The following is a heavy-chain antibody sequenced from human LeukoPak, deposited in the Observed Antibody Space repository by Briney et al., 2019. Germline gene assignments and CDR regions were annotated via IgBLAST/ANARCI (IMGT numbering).Heavy chain of an antibody. D-gene: IGHD3-22*01. CDR2: INHSGST. J-gene: IGHJ4*02. Sequence: EASETLSLTCAVYGGSFSGYYWSWIRQPPGKGLEWIREINHSGSTNYNPSLKSRVTISVDTSKNQFSLKLSSVTAADTAVYYCAGFLDYYDSSGLPDGWGQGTLVTVSS. CDR3: AGFLDYYDSSGLPDG. V-gene: IGHV4-34*01. CDR1: GGSFSGYY.